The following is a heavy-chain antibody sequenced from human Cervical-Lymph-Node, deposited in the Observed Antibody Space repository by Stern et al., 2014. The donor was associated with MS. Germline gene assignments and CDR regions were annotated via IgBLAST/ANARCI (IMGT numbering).Heavy chain of an antibody. V-gene: IGHV1-3*01. D-gene: IGHD5-18*01. Sequence: VQLVQSGAEVKKPGASVKVSCKATGYTFSSYVIHWVRQAPGQRLEWMGGINAGDADTKHAQKFQGRVTFTRDAYATTAYMELSSLTSEDSAVYYCARDDGNSYGYYYFDYWGQGTLVTVSS. CDR2: INAGDADT. CDR1: GYTFSSYV. CDR3: ARDDGNSYGYYYFDY. J-gene: IGHJ4*02.